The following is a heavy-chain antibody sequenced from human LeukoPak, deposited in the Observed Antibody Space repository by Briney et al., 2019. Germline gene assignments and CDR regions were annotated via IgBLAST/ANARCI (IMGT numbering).Heavy chain of an antibody. CDR2: INHSGYT. CDR3: TRAVAGHPD. J-gene: IGHJ4*02. CDR1: GVPFSNYY. V-gene: IGHV4-34*01. Sequence: SETQSLTCAVSGVPFSNYYWSWVRQSPRQGLERIGEINHSGYTNYNPSLKSRVTMSIDTSKNQFSLMLTSVTAADTGVYYCTRAVAGHPDWGQGTLVTVSS. D-gene: IGHD6-19*01.